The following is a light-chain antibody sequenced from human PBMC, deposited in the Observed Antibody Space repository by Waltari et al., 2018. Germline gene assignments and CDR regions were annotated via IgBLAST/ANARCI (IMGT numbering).Light chain of an antibody. CDR1: QSVSRS. CDR3: QQSYATPLT. Sequence: TQSPATLSLSPGERATLSCRASQSVSRSLNWYQQKPGRAPKLLNYATSNLESGVPSRFGGSGSGTDFSLTISSLQPEDFATYFCQQSYATPLTFGPGTKVDI. V-gene: IGKV1-39*01. CDR2: ATS. J-gene: IGKJ3*01.